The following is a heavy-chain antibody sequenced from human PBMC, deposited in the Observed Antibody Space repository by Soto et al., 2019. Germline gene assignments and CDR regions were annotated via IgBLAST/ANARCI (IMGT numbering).Heavy chain of an antibody. Sequence: PGAALKISFKGSGASFSRRWLSLVRQMPGKGLEWMGRMDPRVSYTSYSPSFQDHVTISVDKSINTVYLRWRSRGASESAKYYCAGHGGGRIELTGYNGMDVWGQGTTVTVSS. J-gene: IGHJ6*02. V-gene: IGHV5-10-1*01. CDR1: GASFSRRW. D-gene: IGHD3-9*01. CDR3: AGHGGGRIELTGYNGMDV. CDR2: MDPRVSYT.